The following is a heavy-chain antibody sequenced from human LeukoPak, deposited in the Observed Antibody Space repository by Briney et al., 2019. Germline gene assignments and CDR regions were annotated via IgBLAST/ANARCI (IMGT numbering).Heavy chain of an antibody. J-gene: IGHJ4*02. CDR2: IKSKTDGGTT. V-gene: IGHV3-15*01. CDR1: GFTFSNAW. D-gene: IGHD1-26*01. CDR3: TTRWLSGSYGDY. Sequence: PGGSLRLSCAAFGFTFSNAWMSWVRQAPGKGLEWVGRIKSKTDGGTTDYAAPVKGRFTISRDDSKNTLYLQMNSLKTEDTAVYYCTTRWLSGSYGDYWGQGTLVTVSS.